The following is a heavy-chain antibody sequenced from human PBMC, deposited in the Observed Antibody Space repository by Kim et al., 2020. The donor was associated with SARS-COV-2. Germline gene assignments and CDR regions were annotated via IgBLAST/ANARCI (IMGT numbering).Heavy chain of an antibody. D-gene: IGHD5-12*01. CDR2: GST. V-gene: IGHV4-34*01. J-gene: IGHJ4*02. CDR3: ARGYSGYAG. Sequence: GSTNYNPSLKSRVTISVDTSKNQFSLKLSSVTAADTAVYYCARGYSGYAGWGQGTLVTVSS.